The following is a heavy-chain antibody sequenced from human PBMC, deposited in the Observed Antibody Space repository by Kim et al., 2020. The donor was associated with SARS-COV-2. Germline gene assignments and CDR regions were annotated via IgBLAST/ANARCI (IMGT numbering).Heavy chain of an antibody. CDR3: AKTLTPHYYDYNLDY. D-gene: IGHD3-22*01. V-gene: IGHV3-23*01. J-gene: IGHJ4*02. Sequence: SVKGRFTISRENSKNTLYLQMNSLRAEDTAVYYCAKTLTPHYYDYNLDYWGQGTLVTVSS.